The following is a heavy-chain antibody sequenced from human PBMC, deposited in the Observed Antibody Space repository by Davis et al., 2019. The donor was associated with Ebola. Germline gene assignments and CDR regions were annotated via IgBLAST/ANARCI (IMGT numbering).Heavy chain of an antibody. CDR2: FYDQST. Sequence: GESLKISCAASGFTVSSHHMSWVRQAPGKGLEGVSVFYDQSTAYADPVRGRVIISRDKSNNTLYLEMNSLRVDDTAVYYCATTQWLREFDNWGQGTLVTVSS. D-gene: IGHD6-19*01. CDR1: GFTVSSHH. J-gene: IGHJ4*02. CDR3: ATTQWLREFDN. V-gene: IGHV3-53*05.